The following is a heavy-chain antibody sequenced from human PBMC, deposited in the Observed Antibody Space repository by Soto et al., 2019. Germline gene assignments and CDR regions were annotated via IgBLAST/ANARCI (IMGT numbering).Heavy chain of an antibody. CDR2: IYTSGST. D-gene: IGHD3-10*01. Sequence: SETLSLTCTVSGGSISSYYWSWIRQPAGKGLEWIGRIYTSGSTNYNPSLKSRVTMSVDTSKNQFSLKLSSVTAADTAVYYCARDRMVRGVLYNWFDPRGQGTLVT. J-gene: IGHJ5*02. V-gene: IGHV4-4*07. CDR1: GGSISSYY. CDR3: ARDRMVRGVLYNWFDP.